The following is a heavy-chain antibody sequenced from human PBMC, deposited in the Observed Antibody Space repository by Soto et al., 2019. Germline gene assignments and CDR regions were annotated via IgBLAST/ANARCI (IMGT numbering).Heavy chain of an antibody. CDR2: ISYDGSNK. V-gene: IGHV3-30-3*01. D-gene: IGHD5-12*01. Sequence: QVQLVESGGGVVQPGRSLRLSCAASGFTFSWYAMHWVRQAPGKGLEWVAVISYDGSNKYYADSVKGRFTISRDSSKNXLYLQMNSLRAEDTAVYYCARDWSSYVGSYDGMDVWGQGTTVTVSS. CDR1: GFTFSWYA. J-gene: IGHJ6*02. CDR3: ARDWSSYVGSYDGMDV.